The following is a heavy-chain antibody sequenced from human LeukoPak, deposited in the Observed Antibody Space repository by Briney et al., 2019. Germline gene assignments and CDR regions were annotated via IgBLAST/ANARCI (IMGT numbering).Heavy chain of an antibody. CDR2: SSSNDEE. J-gene: IGHJ5*02. V-gene: IGHV2-26*01. CDR1: GFSLTNDRMG. Sequence: SGPVVEKPTETLTLTCTVSGFSLTNDRMGVSWIRQPPGKALEWLAHSSSNDEESYSTSLKSRLTISRDTSKSQVTLTMTNLDPVDTATYYCARVQRDDYYEVPNSFDTWGQGTLVTVSS. D-gene: IGHD3-22*01. CDR3: ARVQRDDYYEVPNSFDT.